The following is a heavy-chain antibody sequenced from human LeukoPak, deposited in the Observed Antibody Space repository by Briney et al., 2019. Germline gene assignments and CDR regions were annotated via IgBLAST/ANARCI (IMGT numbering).Heavy chain of an antibody. D-gene: IGHD6-13*01. CDR3: ARESGIAAASTGPSWFDP. J-gene: IGHJ5*02. Sequence: SVKGRFTISRDNAKNSLYLQMNSLRAEDTAVYYCARESGIAAASTGPSWFDPWGQGTLVTVSS. V-gene: IGHV3-48*03.